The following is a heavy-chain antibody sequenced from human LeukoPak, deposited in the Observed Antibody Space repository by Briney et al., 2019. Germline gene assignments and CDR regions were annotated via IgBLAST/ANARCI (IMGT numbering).Heavy chain of an antibody. D-gene: IGHD4-17*01. J-gene: IGHJ3*02. CDR1: GFTFSNYA. CDR3: ARATVTKGAAFDI. Sequence: PGRSLRLSCAASGFTFSNYAMHWVRQAPGKGLEWVAVISYDGSNKYYADSVKGRFTISRDNSKNTLYLQMNSLRAEDTAVYYCARATVTKGAAFDIWGQGTMVTVSS. CDR2: ISYDGSNK. V-gene: IGHV3-30-3*01.